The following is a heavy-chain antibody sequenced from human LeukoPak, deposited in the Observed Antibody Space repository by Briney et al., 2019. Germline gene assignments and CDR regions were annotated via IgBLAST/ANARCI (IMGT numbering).Heavy chain of an antibody. V-gene: IGHV3-9*01. J-gene: IGHJ4*02. CDR2: ICWNSGSI. CDR1: GFTFYYYA. D-gene: IGHD3-3*01. Sequence: PGGSLRLSCAASGFTFYYYAMHWVRHAPGKGLEWVSGICWNSGSIGYADSVKGRFTISRDNAKNYLYLQMNSLRAEDTALYYCAKALTIDYDLWAQGDYWGQGTLVTVSS. CDR3: AKALTIDYDLWAQGDY.